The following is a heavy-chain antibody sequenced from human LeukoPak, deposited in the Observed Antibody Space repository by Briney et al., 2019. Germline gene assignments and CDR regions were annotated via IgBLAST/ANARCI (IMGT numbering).Heavy chain of an antibody. CDR3: ARGLGIPYYDFWSGTPNWFDP. Sequence: SETLSLTCAVYGGSFSGYYWSWIRQPPGKGLEWIGEINHSGSTNYNPSLKSRVTISVDTSKNQFSLKLSSVTAADTAAYYCARGLGIPYYDFWSGTPNWFDPWGQGTLVTVSS. V-gene: IGHV4-34*01. CDR2: INHSGST. J-gene: IGHJ5*02. CDR1: GGSFSGYY. D-gene: IGHD3-3*01.